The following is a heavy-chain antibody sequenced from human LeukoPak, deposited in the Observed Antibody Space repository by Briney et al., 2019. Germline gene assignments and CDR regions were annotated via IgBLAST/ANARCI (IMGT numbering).Heavy chain of an antibody. V-gene: IGHV3-21*01. Sequence: AGGSLRLSCAASGFIFSGYHMSWVRQAPGKGLEWVSSISSSNSYIYYADSVKGRFTISRDNAKNSLYLQMNSLRVEDTAVYYCARARGTTDIAATGSCFDYWGQGTLVTVSS. CDR1: GFIFSGYH. CDR3: ARARGTTDIAATGSCFDY. CDR2: ISSSNSYI. J-gene: IGHJ4*02. D-gene: IGHD6-13*01.